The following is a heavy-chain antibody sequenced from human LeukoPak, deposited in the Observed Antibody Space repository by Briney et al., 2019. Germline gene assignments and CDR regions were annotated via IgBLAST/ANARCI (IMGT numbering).Heavy chain of an antibody. J-gene: IGHJ6*02. CDR3: ARAIPDRGYSYGYYYYYGMDV. Sequence: PGGSPRLSCAASGFTFSSYWMHWVRQAPGKGLVWVSRINSDGSSTSYADSVKGRFTISRDNAKNTLYLQMNSLRAEDTAVYYCARAIPDRGYSYGYYYYYGMDVWGQGTTVTVSS. V-gene: IGHV3-74*01. CDR1: GFTFSSYW. D-gene: IGHD5-18*01. CDR2: INSDGSST.